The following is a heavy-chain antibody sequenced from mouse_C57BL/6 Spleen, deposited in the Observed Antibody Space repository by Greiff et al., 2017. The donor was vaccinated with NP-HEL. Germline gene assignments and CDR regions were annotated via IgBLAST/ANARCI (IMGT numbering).Heavy chain of an antibody. J-gene: IGHJ1*03. Sequence: EVMLVESGGGLVKPGGSLKLSCAASGFTFSSYTMSWVRQTPEKRLEWVATISGGGGNTYYPDSVKGRFPISRDNAKNALYLQMSSRRSEDTALYYCARREGGSSLYWYFDVWGTGTTVTVSS. CDR2: ISGGGGNT. CDR3: ARREGGSSLYWYFDV. V-gene: IGHV5-9*01. CDR1: GFTFSSYT. D-gene: IGHD1-1*01.